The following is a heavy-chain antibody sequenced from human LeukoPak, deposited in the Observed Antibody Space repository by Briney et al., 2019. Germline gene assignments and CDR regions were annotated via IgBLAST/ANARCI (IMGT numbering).Heavy chain of an antibody. V-gene: IGHV4-59*01. CDR1: GGSISNYY. D-gene: IGHD2-2*02. Sequence: SETLSLTCTASGGSISNYYWNWIRQPPGKGLEWIGYIYYSGSTNYNPSLKSRVTISVDTSKNQFSLKLSSVTAADTAVYYCATVEGYCTSTSCYRAYFQHWGQGTLVTVSS. CDR3: ATVEGYCTSTSCYRAYFQH. CDR2: IYYSGST. J-gene: IGHJ1*01.